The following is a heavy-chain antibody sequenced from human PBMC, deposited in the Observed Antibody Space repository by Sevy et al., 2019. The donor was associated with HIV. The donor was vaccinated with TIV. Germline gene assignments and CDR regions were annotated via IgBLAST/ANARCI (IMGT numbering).Heavy chain of an antibody. J-gene: IGHJ5*01. Sequence: SETLSLTCTVSAGSISSYYWTWIRQPPGKGLEWIGFIYYSGSTNYNPSLKSRVTISVDTSKNQFSLNLSSVTAADTAGYYWARRGYDGSGSNWFDSWGQGTLVTVSS. D-gene: IGHD3-22*01. CDR3: ARRGYDGSGSNWFDS. V-gene: IGHV4-59*01. CDR1: AGSISSYY. CDR2: IYYSGST.